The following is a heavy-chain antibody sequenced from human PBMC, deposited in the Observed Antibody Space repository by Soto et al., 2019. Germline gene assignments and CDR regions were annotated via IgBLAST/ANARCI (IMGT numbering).Heavy chain of an antibody. Sequence: LSLTCTVSGVSIRSYYWSWVRQSAGKGLEWVGRIYVSGINNYNPSLRSRVTMSEDTSKNQLSLTLTSVTAADTAIYYCARAAKFGELYHWGQGTPVTVSS. CDR3: ARAAKFGELYH. CDR1: GVSIRSYY. J-gene: IGHJ5*02. CDR2: IYVSGIN. D-gene: IGHD3-10*02. V-gene: IGHV4-4*07.